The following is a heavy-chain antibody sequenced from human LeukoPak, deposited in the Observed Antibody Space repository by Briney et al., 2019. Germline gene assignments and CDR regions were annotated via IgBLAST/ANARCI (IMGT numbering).Heavy chain of an antibody. V-gene: IGHV3-21*01. CDR3: ARGDYGSYS. D-gene: IGHD1-26*01. Sequence: GGSLRLSCAASGFTFSSYNMNWVCQAPGKGLEWVSSISGSSSYIYYADSVKGRFTVSRDNARNSLYLQMNSLRVDDTAVYYCARGDYGSYSWGQGTLVTVSS. J-gene: IGHJ4*02. CDR2: ISGSSSYI. CDR1: GFTFSSYN.